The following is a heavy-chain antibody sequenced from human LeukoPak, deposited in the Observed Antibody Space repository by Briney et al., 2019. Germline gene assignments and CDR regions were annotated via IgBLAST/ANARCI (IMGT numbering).Heavy chain of an antibody. V-gene: IGHV1-2*02. D-gene: IGHD2-2*01. Sequence: ASVKVSCKASGYTFTGYYMHWVRQAPGQGLEWMGWINPNSGGTNYAQKFQGRVTMTRDTSISTAYMELSRLRSDDTAVYYCARALSDITVVPAAEFDYSGQGTLVTVFS. J-gene: IGHJ4*02. CDR2: INPNSGGT. CDR3: ARALSDITVVPAAEFDY. CDR1: GYTFTGYY.